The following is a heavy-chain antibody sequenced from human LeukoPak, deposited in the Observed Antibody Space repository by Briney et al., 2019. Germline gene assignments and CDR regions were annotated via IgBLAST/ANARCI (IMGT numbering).Heavy chain of an antibody. Sequence: QSGGSLRLSCAASGFTFSSYGMHWVRQAPGKGLEWVAVIWYDGSNKYYADSVKGRFTISRDNSKNTLYLQMNSLRAEDTAVYYCVRDITLSWGRGPPGGYYVSTRKTRIYYFDYWGQGTLVTVSS. CDR3: VRDITLSWGRGPPGGYYVSTRKTRIYYFDY. CDR1: GFTFSSYG. J-gene: IGHJ4*02. V-gene: IGHV3-33*01. CDR2: IWYDGSNK. D-gene: IGHD1-26*01.